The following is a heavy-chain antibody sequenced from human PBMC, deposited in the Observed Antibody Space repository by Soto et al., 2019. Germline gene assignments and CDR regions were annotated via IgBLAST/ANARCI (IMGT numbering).Heavy chain of an antibody. CDR3: AREGAAAGPLGY. V-gene: IGHV1-69*06. Sequence: SVKVSSKASGGTFSSYAISWVRQAPGQGLEWMGGIIPIFGTANYAQKFQGRVTITADKSTSTAYMELSSLRSEDTAVYYCAREGAAAGPLGYWGQGTLVTVSS. D-gene: IGHD6-13*01. CDR2: IIPIFGTA. CDR1: GGTFSSYA. J-gene: IGHJ4*02.